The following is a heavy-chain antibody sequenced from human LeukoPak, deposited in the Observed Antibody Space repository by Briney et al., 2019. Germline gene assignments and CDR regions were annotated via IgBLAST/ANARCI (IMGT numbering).Heavy chain of an antibody. CDR2: IRSKGYGGTT. D-gene: IGHD2-15*01. Sequence: GGSLTLSRTASGFTFGDYTMSWFRQAPGKGLEWVGFIRSKGYGGTTEDAASVKGRFTISRDDSKSIAYLQMNSLKTEDTAVYYCIRGGANTPFDYWGQGTLVTVSS. CDR3: IRGGANTPFDY. CDR1: GFTFGDYT. V-gene: IGHV3-49*03. J-gene: IGHJ4*02.